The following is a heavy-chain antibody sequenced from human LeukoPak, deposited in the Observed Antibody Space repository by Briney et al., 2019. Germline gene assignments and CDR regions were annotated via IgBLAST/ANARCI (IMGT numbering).Heavy chain of an antibody. CDR2: FDPQDGET. D-gene: IGHD2-15*01. V-gene: IGHV1-24*01. Sequence: ASVKVSCKVSGYTLTELSMHWVRQAPGKGLEWMGGFDPQDGETIYAQKFQGRVTMTEDTSTDTAYMELSSLRSEDTAVYYCATNPRGYCSGGSCYSSWFDPWGQGTLVTVSS. CDR3: ATNPRGYCSGGSCYSSWFDP. J-gene: IGHJ5*02. CDR1: GYTLTELS.